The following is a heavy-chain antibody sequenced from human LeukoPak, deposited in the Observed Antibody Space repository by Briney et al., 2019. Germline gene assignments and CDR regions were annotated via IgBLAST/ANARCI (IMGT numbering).Heavy chain of an antibody. CDR2: ISSNGGST. CDR1: GFTFSSYA. D-gene: IGHD5-12*01. CDR3: VKGYSGYDFNFDY. Sequence: GGSLRLSCSASGFTFSSYAMHWVRQAPGKELEYVSAISSNGGSTYYADSVKGRFTISRDNSKNTLYLQMSSLRAEDTAVYYCVKGYSGYDFNFDYWGQGTLVTVSS. V-gene: IGHV3-64D*06. J-gene: IGHJ4*02.